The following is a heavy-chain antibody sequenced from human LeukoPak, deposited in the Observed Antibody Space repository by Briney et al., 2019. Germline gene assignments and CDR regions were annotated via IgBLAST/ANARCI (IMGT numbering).Heavy chain of an antibody. J-gene: IGHJ4*02. CDR1: GYTLTELS. CDR3: ATDRRSGSYYGVNY. Sequence: ASVKVSCKVSGYTLTELSTHWVRQAPGKGLEWMGGFDPEDGETIYAQKFQGRVTMTEDTSTDTAYMELSSLRSEDTAVYYCATDRRSGSYYGVNYWGQGTLVTVSS. CDR2: FDPEDGET. D-gene: IGHD1-26*01. V-gene: IGHV1-24*01.